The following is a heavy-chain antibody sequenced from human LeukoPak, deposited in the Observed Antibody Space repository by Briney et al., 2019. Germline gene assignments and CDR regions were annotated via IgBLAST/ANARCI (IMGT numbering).Heavy chain of an antibody. D-gene: IGHD6-13*01. CDR3: ARDGDYSSSGGFGDY. CDR2: IGGSGDNT. J-gene: IGHJ4*02. V-gene: IGHV3-23*01. Sequence: PGGSLRLSCVVSGFTFSSYAMSWVRQAPGKGLEWVSAIGGSGDNTYYADSVKGRFTISRDNAKNSLYLQMNSLRAEDTAVYYCARDGDYSSSGGFGDYWGQGTLVTVSS. CDR1: GFTFSSYA.